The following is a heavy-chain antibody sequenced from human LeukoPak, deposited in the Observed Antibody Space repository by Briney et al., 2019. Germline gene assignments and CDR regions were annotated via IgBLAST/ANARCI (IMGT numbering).Heavy chain of an antibody. J-gene: IGHJ3*02. D-gene: IGHD3-10*01. CDR1: GGSISSSSYY. CDR2: IYYSGSI. CDR3: ARHLGELFTFDI. Sequence: SETLSLTCTVSGGSISSSSYYWGWIRQPPGKGLEWIGGIYYSGSIYYNPSLKSRVTISVDTSKNQFSLKLSSVTAADTAVYYCARHLGELFTFDIWGQGTMVTVSS. V-gene: IGHV4-39*01.